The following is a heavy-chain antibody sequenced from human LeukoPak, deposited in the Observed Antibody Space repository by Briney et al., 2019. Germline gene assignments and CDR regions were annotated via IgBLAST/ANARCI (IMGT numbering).Heavy chain of an antibody. CDR1: GFTFSSYA. Sequence: PGGSLRLSCAASGFTFSSYAMHWVRQAPGKGLEWVAVISYDGSNKYYADSVKGRFTISRDNSKNTLYLQMNSLRAEDTAVYYCARDTTVVTAFDIWGQGTMVTVSS. D-gene: IGHD4-23*01. V-gene: IGHV3-30-3*01. CDR2: ISYDGSNK. CDR3: ARDTTVVTAFDI. J-gene: IGHJ3*02.